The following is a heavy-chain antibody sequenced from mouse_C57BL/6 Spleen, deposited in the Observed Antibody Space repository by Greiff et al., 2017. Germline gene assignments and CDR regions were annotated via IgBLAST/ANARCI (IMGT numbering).Heavy chain of an antibody. CDR2: IDPETGGT. J-gene: IGHJ4*01. V-gene: IGHV1-15*01. D-gene: IGHD1-1*01. CDR3: TRDYGSSYGDAMDY. CDR1: GYTFTDYE. Sequence: QVQLQQSGAELVRPGASVTLSCKASGYTFTDYEMHWVKQTPVHGLEWIGAIDPETGGTAYNQKFKGKAILTADKSSSTAYMELRSLTSEDSADYYCTRDYGSSYGDAMDYWGQGTSVTVSS.